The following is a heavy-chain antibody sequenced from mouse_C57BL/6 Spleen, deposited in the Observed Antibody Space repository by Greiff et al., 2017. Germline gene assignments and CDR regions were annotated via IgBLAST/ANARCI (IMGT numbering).Heavy chain of an antibody. CDR1: GYAFSSSW. Sequence: QVQLQQSGPELVKPGASVKISCKASGYAFSSSWMNWVKQRPGKGLEWIGRIYPGDGDTNYNGKFKGKATLTADKSSSTAYMELRSLTSEDSAVYYCAREGSLQLCYFDYWGQGTTLTVSS. CDR3: AREGSLQLCYFDY. CDR2: IYPGDGDT. V-gene: IGHV1-82*01. D-gene: IGHD3-1*01. J-gene: IGHJ2*01.